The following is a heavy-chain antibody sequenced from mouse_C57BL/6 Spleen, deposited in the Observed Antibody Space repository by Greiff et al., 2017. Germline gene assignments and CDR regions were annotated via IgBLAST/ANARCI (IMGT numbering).Heavy chain of an antibody. V-gene: IGHV5-6*01. CDR3: ARPQLNYFDY. J-gene: IGHJ2*01. CDR1: GFTFSSYG. CDR2: ISSGGSYT. Sequence: DVHLVESGGDLVKPGGSLKLSCAASGFTFSSYGMSWVRQTPDKRLEWVATISSGGSYTYYPDSVKGRFTISRDNAKNTLYLQMSSLKSEDTAMYYCARPQLNYFDYWGQGTTLTVSS.